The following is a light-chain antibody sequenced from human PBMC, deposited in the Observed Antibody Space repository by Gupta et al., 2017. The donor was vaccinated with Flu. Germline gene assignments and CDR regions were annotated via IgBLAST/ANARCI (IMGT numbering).Light chain of an antibody. CDR3: WSDAGSDGYV. Sequence: QSALTQPRSVSGSPGQSVTISCTGTSGDVGYYDSVAWYQQHPDEAPKLVISDVSKRPSGVPDRFSGSKSGNTASLTISGLQAEEEADYYCWSDAGSDGYVFGTGTKVTAL. CDR2: DVS. V-gene: IGLV2-11*01. J-gene: IGLJ1*01. CDR1: SGDVGYYDS.